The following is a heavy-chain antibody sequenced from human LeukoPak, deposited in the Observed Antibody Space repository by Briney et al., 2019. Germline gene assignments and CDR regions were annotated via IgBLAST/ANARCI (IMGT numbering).Heavy chain of an antibody. CDR2: INPNSGGT. D-gene: IGHD2-21*02. V-gene: IGHV1-2*02. J-gene: IGHJ4*02. CDR3: ARVYSGRAYCGGDCYSFDY. CDR1: GYTFTSYY. Sequence: ASVKVSCKASGYTFTSYYMHWVRQAPGQGLEWMGIINPNSGGTNYAQKFQGRVTMTRDTSISTAYMELSRLRSDDTAVYYCARVYSGRAYCGGDCYSFDYWGQGTLVTVSS.